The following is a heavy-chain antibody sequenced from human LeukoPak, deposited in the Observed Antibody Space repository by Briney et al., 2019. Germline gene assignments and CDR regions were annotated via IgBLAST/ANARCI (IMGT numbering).Heavy chain of an antibody. CDR3: ARDYHGSGSPTTFDY. CDR1: GYTFTIFY. CDR2: INPRGGSA. V-gene: IGHV1-46*01. D-gene: IGHD3-10*01. Sequence: EASVTVSCTASGYTFTIFYMHWVRQAPGQGLEWMGIINPRGGSATSAQKFQGRVTLTRDTSTSTVYMELSSLRSEDTAVYYCARDYHGSGSPTTFDYWGQGTLVTVSS. J-gene: IGHJ4*02.